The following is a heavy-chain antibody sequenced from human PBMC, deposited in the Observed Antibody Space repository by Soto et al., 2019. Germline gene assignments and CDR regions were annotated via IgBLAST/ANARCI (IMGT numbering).Heavy chain of an antibody. D-gene: IGHD4-17*01. V-gene: IGHV6-1*01. CDR1: GDSVSSNSAS. Sequence: TLSLTCAISGDSVSSNSASWNWIRQSPSRGLEWLGRTYYRSKWYNDYAVSVKSRITINPDTSKNQFSLQLNSVTPEDTAVYYCAREGGMTTVTTNFDYWGQGTLVTVSS. CDR2: TYYRSKWYN. CDR3: AREGGMTTVTTNFDY. J-gene: IGHJ4*02.